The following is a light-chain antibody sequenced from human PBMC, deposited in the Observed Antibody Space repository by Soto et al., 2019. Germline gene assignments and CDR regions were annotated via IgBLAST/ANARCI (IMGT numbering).Light chain of an antibody. CDR2: EVS. CDR3: SSFTSTSTLVV. CDR1: SSDVGDYDF. V-gene: IGLV2-14*01. J-gene: IGLJ2*01. Sequence: QSALTQPASVSGSPGQSITISCTGSSSDVGDYDFVSWYQQHPGKAPKLIIYEVSDRPSGVSNRFSGSKSGNTASLTISGLQAEDDGHYYCSSFTSTSTLVVFGGGTKVTVL.